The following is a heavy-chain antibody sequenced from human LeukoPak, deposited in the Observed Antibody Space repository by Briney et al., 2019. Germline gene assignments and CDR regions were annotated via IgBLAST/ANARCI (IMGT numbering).Heavy chain of an antibody. CDR3: YAGTHGAFDI. Sequence: SETLSLTCTVFGGSVSISSYYWGWIRQPPGKGLEWIGYIYYSGSTYYNPSLKSRVTISVDTSKNQFSLKLSSVTAADTAVYYCYAGTHGAFDIWGQGTMVTVSS. CDR1: GGSVSISSYY. V-gene: IGHV4-31*06. D-gene: IGHD2-2*01. J-gene: IGHJ3*02. CDR2: IYYSGST.